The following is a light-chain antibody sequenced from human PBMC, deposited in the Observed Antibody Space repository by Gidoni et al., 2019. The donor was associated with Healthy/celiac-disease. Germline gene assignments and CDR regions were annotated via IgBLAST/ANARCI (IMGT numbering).Light chain of an antibody. V-gene: IGKV1-5*03. J-gene: IGKJ1*01. Sequence: DIQMTKSPSTLSASVGDRVTITCRASQSIRSLLAWYQQKPGKAPKLLIYKASSLESGVPSRFSGSGSGTEFTLTISSLQPDDFATYYCQQYNSYPLTFXQXTKVXIK. CDR1: QSIRSL. CDR3: QQYNSYPLT. CDR2: KAS.